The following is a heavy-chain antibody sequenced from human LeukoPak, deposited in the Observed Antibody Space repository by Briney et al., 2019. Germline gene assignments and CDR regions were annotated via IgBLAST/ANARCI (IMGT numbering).Heavy chain of an antibody. CDR3: AKEGRSLQTY. CDR2: ISSSSSTI. J-gene: IGHJ4*02. V-gene: IGHV3-48*01. Sequence: GGSLRLSCAASGFTFSTYSMNWVRQAPGKGLEWVSYISSSSSTIYYADSVKGRFTISRDNAKNSLYLQMNSLRAEDTAVYYCAKEGRSLQTYWGQGTLVTVSS. D-gene: IGHD5-24*01. CDR1: GFTFSTYS.